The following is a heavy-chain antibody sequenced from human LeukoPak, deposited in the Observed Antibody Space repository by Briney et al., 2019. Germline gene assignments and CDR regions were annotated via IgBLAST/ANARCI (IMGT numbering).Heavy chain of an antibody. V-gene: IGHV3-48*01. CDR3: ARVRYYYGSGSYWRAFDI. CDR2: ISSSSSTI. J-gene: IGHJ3*02. CDR1: GFTFSSYS. Sequence: GGSLRLSCAASGFTFSSYSMNWVRQAPGKGLEWVSYISSSSSTIYYADSVKGRFTISRDNAKNSLYLQMNSLRAGDTAVYYCARVRYYYGSGSYWRAFDIWGQGTMVTVSS. D-gene: IGHD3-10*01.